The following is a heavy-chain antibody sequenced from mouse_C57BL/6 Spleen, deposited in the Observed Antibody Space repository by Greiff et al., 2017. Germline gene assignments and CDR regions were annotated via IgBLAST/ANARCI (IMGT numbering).Heavy chain of an antibody. CDR2: SRNKANDYTT. D-gene: IGHD2-1*01. CDR1: GFTFSDFY. J-gene: IGHJ2*01. Sequence: EVKVVESGGGLVQSGRSLRLSCATSGFTFSDFYMEWVRQAPGKGLEWIAASRNKANDYTTEYSASVKGRFIVSRDTSQSILYLQMNALRAEDTAIYYCARDALYGTHFDYWGQGTTLTVSS. V-gene: IGHV7-1*01. CDR3: ARDALYGTHFDY.